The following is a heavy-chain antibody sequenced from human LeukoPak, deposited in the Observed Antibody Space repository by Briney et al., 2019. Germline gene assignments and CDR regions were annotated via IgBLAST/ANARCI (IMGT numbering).Heavy chain of an antibody. CDR2: IYSGGST. J-gene: IGHJ4*02. CDR1: GGSISSGDYY. D-gene: IGHD6-19*01. CDR3: ASYNSSGWIFDY. V-gene: IGHV3-66*01. Sequence: PSETLSLTCTVSGGSISSGDYYWSWIRQAPGKGLEWVSVIYSGGSTYYADPVKGRFTISRDNSKNTLYLQMNSLRAEDTAVYYCASYNSSGWIFDYWGQGTLVTVSS.